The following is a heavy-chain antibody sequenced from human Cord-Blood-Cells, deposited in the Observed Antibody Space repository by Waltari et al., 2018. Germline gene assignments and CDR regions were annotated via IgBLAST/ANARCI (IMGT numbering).Heavy chain of an antibody. D-gene: IGHD3-16*01. CDR1: GCTCSSHA. CDR2: ISYDRTNN. J-gene: IGHJ2*01. CDR3: ARGGPGRYFDL. Sequence: QVQPVEAGGGGGQPGRSLRLAWAASGCTCSSHAMHCVRQAPAKGLEWVAVISYDRTNNYYADSVTGRFTISRDNSKNPLYLQMTSLRAEDTAVYYCARGGPGRYFDLWGRGTLVTVSS. V-gene: IGHV3-30*04.